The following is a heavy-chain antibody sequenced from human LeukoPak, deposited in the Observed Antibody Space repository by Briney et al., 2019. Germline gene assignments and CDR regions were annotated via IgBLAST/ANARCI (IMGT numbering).Heavy chain of an antibody. CDR3: ARGARPRGYNWFDP. Sequence: GGSLRLSCAASGFTFSSYSMNWVRQAPGKGLEWVSSISSSSSYIYYADSVKGRFTISRDNAKNSLYLQMNSLRAEDTAVYCCARGARPRGYNWFDPWGQGTLVTVSS. D-gene: IGHD6-6*01. J-gene: IGHJ5*02. V-gene: IGHV3-21*01. CDR2: ISSSSSYI. CDR1: GFTFSSYS.